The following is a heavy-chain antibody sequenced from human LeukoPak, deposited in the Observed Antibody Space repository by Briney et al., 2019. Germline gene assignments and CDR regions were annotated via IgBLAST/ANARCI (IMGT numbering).Heavy chain of an antibody. Sequence: GGSLRLSCEASGFTFSEHSMSWVRQAPGRGLEWVSTIKRDGSNTYYTDSVEGRFTISRDNSKNTLYLEMNTLRAEDTAVYYCAKGGYASCFDPWGQGTQVTVSS. CDR1: GFTFSEHS. CDR3: AKGGYASCFDP. J-gene: IGHJ5*02. D-gene: IGHD2-15*01. V-gene: IGHV3-23*05. CDR2: IKRDGSNT.